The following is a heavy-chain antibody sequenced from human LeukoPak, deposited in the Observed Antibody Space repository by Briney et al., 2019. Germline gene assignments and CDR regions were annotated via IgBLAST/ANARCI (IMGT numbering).Heavy chain of an antibody. D-gene: IGHD2-21*01. CDR1: GFTFSDFD. J-gene: IGHJ4*02. V-gene: IGHV3-13*04. CDR3: VRGGHIGFDY. Sequence: GGSLRLSCAASGFTFSDFDMHWVRQATGRGLEWVSFIASAGDTYYVASVRGRFTISRENAKSSLYLQMNSLRAGDTAVYYCVRGGHIGFDYWGRGTLVTVS. CDR2: IASAGDT.